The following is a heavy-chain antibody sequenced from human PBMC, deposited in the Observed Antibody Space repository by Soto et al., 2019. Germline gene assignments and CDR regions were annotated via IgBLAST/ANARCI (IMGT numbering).Heavy chain of an antibody. CDR1: GFTFSSYS. Sequence: EVQLVESGGGLVQPGGSLRLSCAASGFTFSSYSMNWVRQAPGKGLEWVSYISSSSSTIYYADSVKGRFTISRDNAKNSLYLHMNSLRDEDTAVYYCAREGTRGGFLNWFDPWGQGTLVTVSS. CDR2: ISSSSSTI. V-gene: IGHV3-48*02. J-gene: IGHJ5*02. CDR3: AREGTRGGFLNWFDP. D-gene: IGHD3-10*01.